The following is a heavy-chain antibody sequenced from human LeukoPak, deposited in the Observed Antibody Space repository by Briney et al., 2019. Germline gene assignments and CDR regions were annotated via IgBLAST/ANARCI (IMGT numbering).Heavy chain of an antibody. J-gene: IGHJ4*02. Sequence: GGSLRLSCAASGFTFGTYGMHWVRQAPGNGLEWVAVIWYDGSNENYADSVKGRFTISRDNSKNTLYLQMNSLRAEDTAVYYCARNYYGSGTSDYFDYWGQGTLVTVSS. CDR3: ARNYYGSGTSDYFDY. D-gene: IGHD3-10*01. V-gene: IGHV3-33*01. CDR1: GFTFGTYG. CDR2: IWYDGSNE.